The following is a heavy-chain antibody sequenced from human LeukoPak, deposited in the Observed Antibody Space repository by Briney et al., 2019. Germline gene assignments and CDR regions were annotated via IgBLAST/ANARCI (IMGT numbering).Heavy chain of an antibody. Sequence: GGSLRLSCAASGFTFSSYAMSWVRQAPGKGLEWVSAISGSGGSTYYADSVKGRFTISRDNSKNTLYLQMNSLRAEDTAVYYCAKGTYYDFWSGYLRFDPWGQGTLVTVSS. CDR1: GFTFSSYA. D-gene: IGHD3-3*01. CDR2: ISGSGGST. J-gene: IGHJ5*02. CDR3: AKGTYYDFWSGYLRFDP. V-gene: IGHV3-23*01.